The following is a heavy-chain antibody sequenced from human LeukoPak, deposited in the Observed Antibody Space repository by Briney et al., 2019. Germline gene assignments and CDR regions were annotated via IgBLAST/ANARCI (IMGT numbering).Heavy chain of an antibody. CDR3: ATDLWLWVGATGG. J-gene: IGHJ4*02. D-gene: IGHD1-26*01. Sequence: ASVKVSCKASGYTFTGYYMHWVRQAPGQGLEWMGWISAYNGNTNYAQKLQGRVTMTTDTSTSTAYMELSSLRSEDTAVYYCATDLWLWVGATGGWGQGTLVTVSS. V-gene: IGHV1-18*04. CDR1: GYTFTGYY. CDR2: ISAYNGNT.